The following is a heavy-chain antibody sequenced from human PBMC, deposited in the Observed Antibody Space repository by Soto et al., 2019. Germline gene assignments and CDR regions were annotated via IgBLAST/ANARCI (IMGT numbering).Heavy chain of an antibody. D-gene: IGHD3-3*01. CDR3: ARVGYYDFWSGYPFYYYGMDV. V-gene: IGHV1-18*01. Sequence: ASVKVSCKASGYTFTSYGISWVRQAPGQGLEWMGWISAYNGNTNYARKLQGRVTMTTDTSTSTAYMELRSLRSDDTAVYYCARVGYYDFWSGYPFYYYGMDVWGQGTMVTVS. J-gene: IGHJ6*02. CDR2: ISAYNGNT. CDR1: GYTFTSYG.